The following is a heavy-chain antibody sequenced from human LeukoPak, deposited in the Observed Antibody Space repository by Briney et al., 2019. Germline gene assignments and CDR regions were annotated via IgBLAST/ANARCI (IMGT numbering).Heavy chain of an antibody. CDR1: GGSISGYY. CDR3: AGMIGYFDF. Sequence: SETLSLTCTVSGGSISGYYWSWIRQPAGKRLELIGRMYTSGSTHYNPSLKSRVTISRDTSTNQFSLKLTSVTAADTAVYYCAGMIGYFDFWGQGTLVTVSS. D-gene: IGHD3-16*01. CDR2: MYTSGST. V-gene: IGHV4-4*07. J-gene: IGHJ4*02.